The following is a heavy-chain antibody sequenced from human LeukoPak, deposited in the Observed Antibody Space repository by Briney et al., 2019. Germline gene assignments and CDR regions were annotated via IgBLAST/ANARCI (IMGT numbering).Heavy chain of an antibody. CDR3: AKWDIREMGYTATLDY. D-gene: IGHD5-18*01. CDR1: EFTFSSYG. Sequence: GGSLRLSCATSEFTFSSYGMHWVRQAPGGGLEWVAFIQYDGSNKYYADSVKGRFTISRDNSKNTLYLQMNSLRAEDTAVYYCAKWDIREMGYTATLDYWGQGTLVTVSS. CDR2: IQYDGSNK. J-gene: IGHJ4*02. V-gene: IGHV3-30*02.